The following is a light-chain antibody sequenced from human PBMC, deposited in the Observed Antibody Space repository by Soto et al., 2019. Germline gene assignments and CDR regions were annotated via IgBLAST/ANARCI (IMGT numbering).Light chain of an antibody. V-gene: IGKV3-11*01. CDR3: QQRSNWPPGWT. J-gene: IGKJ1*01. Sequence: IVLTQSPGTLSLSPWERATLSCRASQSVSSYLAWYQQKPGQAPRLLIYDASNRATGIPARFSGSGSGTDFTLTISSLEPEDFAVYYCQQRSNWPPGWTFGQGTKVDI. CDR1: QSVSSY. CDR2: DAS.